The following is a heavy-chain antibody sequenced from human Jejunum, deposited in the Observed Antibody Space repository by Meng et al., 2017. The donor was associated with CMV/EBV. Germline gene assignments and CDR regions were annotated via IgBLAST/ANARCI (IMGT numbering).Heavy chain of an antibody. Sequence: TTYGITWVRQAPGQGLEWIGWISAYNGNAIYAQKFHGRVSMTTATYTTTAYMEMRSLTSDDTGVYYCARGGGTYSDFWSGFYSDFDYWGQGTLVTVSS. CDR1: TTYG. CDR3: ARGGGTYSDFWSGFYSDFDY. J-gene: IGHJ4*02. V-gene: IGHV1-18*01. CDR2: ISAYNGNA. D-gene: IGHD3-3*01.